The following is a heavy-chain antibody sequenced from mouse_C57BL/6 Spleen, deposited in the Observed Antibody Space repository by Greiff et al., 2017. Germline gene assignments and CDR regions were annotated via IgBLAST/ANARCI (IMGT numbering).Heavy chain of an antibody. CDR1: GFTFSSYA. J-gene: IGHJ3*01. D-gene: IGHD1-1*01. CDR3: TRVAVEENAWFAY. Sequence: EVHLVESGEGLVKPGGSLKLSCAASGFTFSSYAMSWVRQTPEKRLEWVAYISSGGDYIYYADTVKGRFTISRDNARNTRYLKMSSLKSEDTAMYYCTRVAVEENAWFAYWGQGTLVTVSA. CDR2: ISSGGDYI. V-gene: IGHV5-9-1*02.